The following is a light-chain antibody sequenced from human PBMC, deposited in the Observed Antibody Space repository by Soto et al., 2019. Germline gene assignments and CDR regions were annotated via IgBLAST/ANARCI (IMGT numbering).Light chain of an antibody. J-gene: IGKJ1*01. V-gene: IGKV1-5*01. Sequence: DIQMTQPPSTLSASVGDRVTITGRASQSISSWLAWYQHKPGKAPKLLIYDSSNLESGVPSRFSGSGSGTEFTLTINSLQPDDFATYSCQQYDSYSWTFGQGTKVDIK. CDR1: QSISSW. CDR2: DSS. CDR3: QQYDSYSWT.